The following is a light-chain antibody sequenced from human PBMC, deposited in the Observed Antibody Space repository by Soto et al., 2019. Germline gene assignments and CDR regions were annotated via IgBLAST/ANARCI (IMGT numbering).Light chain of an antibody. J-gene: IGLJ1*01. V-gene: IGLV2-23*02. CDR1: SSDVGSYNL. CDR2: EVS. Sequence: QSALTQAASVSGSPGQSITISCTGTSSDVGSYNLVSWYQQHPGKAPKLMIYEVSKRPSGLSNRFSGSKSGNTASLTISGLQAEDEADYCCCSYAGSRTPLIFGTGTKLTVL. CDR3: CSYAGSRTPLI.